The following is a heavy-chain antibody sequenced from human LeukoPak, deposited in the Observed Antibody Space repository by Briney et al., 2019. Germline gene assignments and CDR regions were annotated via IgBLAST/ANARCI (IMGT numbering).Heavy chain of an antibody. J-gene: IGHJ6*03. D-gene: IGHD3-22*01. Sequence: SVKVSCKASGGTFSSYAISWVRQAPGQGLEWMGGIIPIFGTANYAQKFQGRVTITADESTSTAYMELSSLRSEDTAVYYCARGALPDYYDSSGYSGSESWVSYYYYYMDDWGKGTTVTISS. CDR2: IIPIFGTA. CDR3: ARGALPDYYDSSGYSGSESWVSYYYYYMDD. V-gene: IGHV1-69*13. CDR1: GGTFSSYA.